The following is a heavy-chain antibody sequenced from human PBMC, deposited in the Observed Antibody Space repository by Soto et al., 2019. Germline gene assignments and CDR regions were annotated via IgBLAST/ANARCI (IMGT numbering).Heavy chain of an antibody. D-gene: IGHD6-19*01. J-gene: IGHJ3*01. V-gene: IGHV3-23*01. CDR1: GFTFDLYA. CDR3: AKELSRSSGRGAFNL. Sequence: GGSLRLSCAASGFTFDLYAMNWGRQAPGSGLEWVSVIDSSGTTYYADSVKGRFTISRDNSRNMLFLQTHSLRAEGTAVYYCAKELSRSSGRGAFNLWGRGTMVTVSS. CDR2: IDSSGTT.